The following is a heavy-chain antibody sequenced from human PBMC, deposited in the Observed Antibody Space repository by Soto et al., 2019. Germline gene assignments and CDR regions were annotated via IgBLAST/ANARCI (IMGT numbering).Heavy chain of an antibody. CDR3: AGEAGGDYYYYGMDV. CDR2: INHSGST. D-gene: IGHD2-15*01. Sequence: SETLSLTCAVYGGSFSGYYWSWIRQPPGKGLEWIGEINHSGSTNYNPSLKSRVTISVDTSKNQFSLKLSSVTAADTAVYYCAGEAGGDYYYYGMDVWGQGTTVTVSS. V-gene: IGHV4-34*01. J-gene: IGHJ6*02. CDR1: GGSFSGYY.